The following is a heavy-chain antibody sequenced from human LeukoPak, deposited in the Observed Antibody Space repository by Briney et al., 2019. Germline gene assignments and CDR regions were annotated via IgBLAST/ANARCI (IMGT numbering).Heavy chain of an antibody. Sequence: GGSLRLSCAASGFTFSSYAMHWVRQAPGKGLEWVAVISYDGSNKYYADSVKGRFTISRDNSKNTLYLQMNSLRAEDTAVYYCARGSEDYGGNPPWFGAFDIWGQGTMVTVSS. V-gene: IGHV3-30-3*01. CDR1: GFTFSSYA. D-gene: IGHD4-23*01. CDR3: ARGSEDYGGNPPWFGAFDI. J-gene: IGHJ3*02. CDR2: ISYDGSNK.